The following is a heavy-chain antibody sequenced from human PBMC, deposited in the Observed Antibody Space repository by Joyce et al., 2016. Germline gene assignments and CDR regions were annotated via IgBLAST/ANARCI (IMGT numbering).Heavy chain of an antibody. Sequence: QLQLQESGPGLVKPSETLSLTCIVSGGSISSSTYYWAWIRQPPGKGLEWIGTIYYSGSTYYNPSLKSGVTRSVDTSKNQFSLKLSSVTAADTAIYYCARVVIVSAVDYYGMDVWGQGTTVTVSS. CDR2: IYYSGST. J-gene: IGHJ6*02. D-gene: IGHD2-2*01. CDR3: ARVVIVSAVDYYGMDV. CDR1: GGSISSSTYY. V-gene: IGHV4-39*01.